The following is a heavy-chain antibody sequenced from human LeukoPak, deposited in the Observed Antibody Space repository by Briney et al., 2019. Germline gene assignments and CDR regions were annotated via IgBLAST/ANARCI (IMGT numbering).Heavy chain of an antibody. Sequence: PSETLSPTCTVSGGSVSSGSYYWSWIRQPPGKGLEWIGYIYYSGNTNYNPSLKSRLTISEDTPKNQFSLKLSSVTAADTTVYFCARGRINSSGYFDYWGQGTLVTVSS. V-gene: IGHV4-61*01. CDR1: GGSVSSGSYY. J-gene: IGHJ4*02. CDR3: ARGRINSSGYFDY. CDR2: IYYSGNT. D-gene: IGHD6-19*01.